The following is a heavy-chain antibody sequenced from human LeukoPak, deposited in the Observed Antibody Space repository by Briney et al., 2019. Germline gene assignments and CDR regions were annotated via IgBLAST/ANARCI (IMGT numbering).Heavy chain of an antibody. Sequence: GGSLRLSCAASGFTFRSYAMNWVRQAPGKGLEWVSAISGSGSATYYADSVKGRFTISRDNSKNTLYLQMNSLRAEDTAVYYCAKDQYGLAFDIWGPRTIGSVSS. CDR3: AKDQYGLAFDI. CDR1: GFTFRSYA. J-gene: IGHJ3*02. V-gene: IGHV3-23*01. D-gene: IGHD4-17*01. CDR2: ISGSGSAT.